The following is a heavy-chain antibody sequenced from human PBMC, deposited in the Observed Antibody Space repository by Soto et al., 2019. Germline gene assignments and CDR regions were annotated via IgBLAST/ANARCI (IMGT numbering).Heavy chain of an antibody. CDR3: SRQASDFWSGKPQYYMDV. D-gene: IGHD3-3*01. V-gene: IGHV3-73*01. CDR1: GFTFGGSA. J-gene: IGHJ6*03. CDR2: IRSKPNNYAT. Sequence: EVQLVESGGGLVQPGGSLNLPGAASGFTFGGSAMHWVRQASGKGLEWVGRIRSKPNNYATAYGASVKGRFTISRDDSKNTAYLQMNSLNTEDTAVYYCSRQASDFWSGKPQYYMDVWGKGTTVTVSS.